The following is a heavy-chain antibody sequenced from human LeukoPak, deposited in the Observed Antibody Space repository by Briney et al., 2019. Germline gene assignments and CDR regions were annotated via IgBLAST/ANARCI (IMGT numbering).Heavy chain of an antibody. D-gene: IGHD2-2*01. CDR2: IIPIFGTA. J-gene: IGHJ5*02. CDR3: ARDRGDCSSTSCFWFDP. CDR1: GYTFTSYG. Sequence: SVKVSCKASGYTFTSYGISWVRQAPGQGLEWMGGIIPIFGTANYAQKFQGRVTITTDESTSTAYMELSSLRSEDTAVYYCARDRGDCSSTSCFWFDPWGQGTLVTVSS. V-gene: IGHV1-69*05.